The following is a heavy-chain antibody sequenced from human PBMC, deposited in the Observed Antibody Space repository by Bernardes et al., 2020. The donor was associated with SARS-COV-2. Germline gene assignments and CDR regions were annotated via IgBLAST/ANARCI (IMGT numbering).Heavy chain of an antibody. J-gene: IGHJ4*02. V-gene: IGHV1-2*02. D-gene: IGHD2-21*01. CDR3: ARTFYYDRGGDSVFDQ. CDR2: ISPKSRAT. CDR1: GYTFSDYY. Sequence: ASVKVSCKPSGYTFSDYYIHWLRQAPGQGFEWMGWISPKSRATNYAQKFQGRVTMTRDTAISTEYMQLSRLTSDDTAVYYCARTFYYDRGGDSVFDQWGQGTLVSVSS.